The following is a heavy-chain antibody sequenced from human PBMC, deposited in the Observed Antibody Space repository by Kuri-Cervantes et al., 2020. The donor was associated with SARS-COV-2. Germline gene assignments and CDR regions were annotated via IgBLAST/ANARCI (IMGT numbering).Heavy chain of an antibody. V-gene: IGHV3-64*01. J-gene: IGHJ4*02. CDR3: AREAKYYYDSSGYMAYFDY. D-gene: IGHD3-22*01. CDR1: GFTFSSYA. CDR2: ISSNGGST. Sequence: GESLKISCAASGFTFSSYAMHWVRQAPGKGLEYVSAISSNGGSTYYANSVKGRFTISRDNSKNTLYLQMGSLRAEDMAVYYCAREAKYYYDSSGYMAYFDYWGQGTLVTVSS.